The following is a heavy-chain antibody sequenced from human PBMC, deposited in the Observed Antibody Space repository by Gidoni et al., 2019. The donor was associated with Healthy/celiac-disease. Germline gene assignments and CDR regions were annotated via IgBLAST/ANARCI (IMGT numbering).Heavy chain of an antibody. CDR1: GYTFTGYY. J-gene: IGHJ3*02. Sequence: VQLVQSGGEVKTPGASVKVTCKASGYTFTGYYMPWVRQAPGQWLEWMGRINPNSGCTNYAQKGQGRVTRTRDTSISTAYMELSRLRSDDTAVYYCAALDEGLPGVFDIWGQGTMVTVSS. D-gene: IGHD5-18*01. V-gene: IGHV1-2*06. CDR3: AALDEGLPGVFDI. CDR2: INPNSGCT.